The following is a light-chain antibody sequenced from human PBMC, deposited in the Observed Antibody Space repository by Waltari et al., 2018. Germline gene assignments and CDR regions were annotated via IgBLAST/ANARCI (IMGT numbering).Light chain of an antibody. CDR3: ETWDNTHE. CDR1: SGPSYYT. J-gene: IGLJ3*02. V-gene: IGLV4-60*03. Sequence: QPVLTQSSSASASLGSPAKLTCTLSSGPSYYTLAWHPQQPGKAPRFWMQLEGSGTYTKGSGVPDRFSGSSSGADRYLTISKLQSEDEADYYCETWDNTHEFGGGTKLTVL. CDR2: LEGSGTY.